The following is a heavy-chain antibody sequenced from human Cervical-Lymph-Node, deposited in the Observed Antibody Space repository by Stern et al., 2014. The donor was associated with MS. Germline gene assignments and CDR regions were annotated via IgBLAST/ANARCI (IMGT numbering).Heavy chain of an antibody. CDR1: GYTFTTYA. CDR2: IHAGNGNT. J-gene: IGHJ4*02. CDR3: ASRQHLGSFDY. V-gene: IGHV1-3*01. D-gene: IGHD6-13*01. Sequence: VQLEESGTEVKEPGASVKVSCKASGYTFTTYAIHWVRQAPGQRLEWMGWIHAGNGNTKYSQNFQGRVTITRDTSASTAYMELTSLGSEDTAVYYCASRQHLGSFDYWGQGTLVIVSS.